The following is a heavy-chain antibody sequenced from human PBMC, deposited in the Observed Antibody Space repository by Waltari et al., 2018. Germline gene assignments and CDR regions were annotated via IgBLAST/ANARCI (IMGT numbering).Heavy chain of an antibody. D-gene: IGHD3-3*01. Sequence: QVQLQQWDAGLLKPSETLSLTCAVYGGSFSGYYWSWIRQPPGKGLEWIGEINHSGSTNYNPSLKSRVTISVDTSKNQFSLKLSSVTAADTAVYYCARGRLTSPITIFGVVILPDAFDIWGQGTMVTVSS. CDR1: GGSFSGYY. J-gene: IGHJ3*02. CDR2: INHSGST. V-gene: IGHV4-34*01. CDR3: ARGRLTSPITIFGVVILPDAFDI.